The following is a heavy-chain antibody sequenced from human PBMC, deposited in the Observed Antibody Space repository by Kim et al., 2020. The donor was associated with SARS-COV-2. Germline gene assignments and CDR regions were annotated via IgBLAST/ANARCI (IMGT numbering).Heavy chain of an antibody. V-gene: IGHV7-4-1*02. CDR2: INTNTGNP. D-gene: IGHD6-19*01. Sequence: ASVKVSCKASGYTFTSYAMNWVRQAPGQGLEWMGWINTNTGNPTYAQGFTGRFVFSLDTSVSTAYLQISSLKAEDTAVYYCARGGWGIAVAGTSPGDYWGQGALVTVSS. CDR1: GYTFTSYA. CDR3: ARGGWGIAVAGTSPGDY. J-gene: IGHJ4*02.